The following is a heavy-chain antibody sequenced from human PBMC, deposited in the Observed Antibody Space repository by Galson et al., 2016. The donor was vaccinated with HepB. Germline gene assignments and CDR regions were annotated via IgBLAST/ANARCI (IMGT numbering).Heavy chain of an antibody. V-gene: IGHV4-59*08. J-gene: IGHJ4*02. CDR2: IHYSGNT. Sequence: SETLSLTCTVSGGSISSYYWSWIRQPPGKGLEWIAYIHYSGNTNYNPSLRSRVTITVDTSTNQFSLKLSSVTAADTAVYYCARQAAYYDFWSGSYYFDYWGQGTLVTVSS. CDR3: ARQAAYYDFWSGSYYFDY. CDR1: GGSISSYY. D-gene: IGHD3-3*01.